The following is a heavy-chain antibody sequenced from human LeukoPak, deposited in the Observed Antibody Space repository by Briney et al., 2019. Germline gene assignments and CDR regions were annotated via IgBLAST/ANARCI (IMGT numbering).Heavy chain of an antibody. CDR1: GDSISSGGYS. CDR3: ARSQFDRFGELLSDY. D-gene: IGHD3-10*01. V-gene: IGHV4-30-4*07. CDR2: IHYSGST. Sequence: PSQTLSLTCAASGDSISSGGYSWSWIRQPPGKGLEWIGYIHYSGSTYYNPSLKSRLTISVDTSKNQFSLKLSSVTAADTAVYYCARSQFDRFGELLSDYWGQGTLVTVSS. J-gene: IGHJ4*02.